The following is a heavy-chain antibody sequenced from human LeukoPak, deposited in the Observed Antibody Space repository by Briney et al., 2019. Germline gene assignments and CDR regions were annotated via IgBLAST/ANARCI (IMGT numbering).Heavy chain of an antibody. V-gene: IGHV4-34*01. D-gene: IGHD4-23*01. CDR3: ARESTVVTPSAQTSLDAFDI. CDR2: INHSGST. CDR1: GGSFSGYY. J-gene: IGHJ3*02. Sequence: SETLSLTCAVYGGSFSGYYWSWIRQPPGKGLEWIGEINHSGSTNYNPSLKSRVTISVDTSKNQFSLKLSSVTAADTAVYYCARESTVVTPSAQTSLDAFDIWGQGTMVTVSS.